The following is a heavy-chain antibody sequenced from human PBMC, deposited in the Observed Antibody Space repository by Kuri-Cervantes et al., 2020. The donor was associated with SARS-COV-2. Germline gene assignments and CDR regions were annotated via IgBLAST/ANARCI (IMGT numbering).Heavy chain of an antibody. Sequence: SETLSLTCTVSGGSISSSSYYWGWIRQPPGKGLEWIGSIYYSGSTYYNPSLKSRVTISVDTSKNQFSLKLSSMTAADTAVYYCAQSRSIAARRPWYFDLWGRGTLVTVSS. CDR2: IYYSGST. D-gene: IGHD6-6*01. J-gene: IGHJ2*01. CDR1: GGSISSSSYY. V-gene: IGHV4-39*07. CDR3: AQSRSIAARRPWYFDL.